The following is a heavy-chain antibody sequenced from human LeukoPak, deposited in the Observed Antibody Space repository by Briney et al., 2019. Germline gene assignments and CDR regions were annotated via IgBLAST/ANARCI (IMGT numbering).Heavy chain of an antibody. V-gene: IGHV5-10-1*01. D-gene: IGHD6-19*01. Sequence: GESLKISCKGSGYSFTNYWINWVRQMPGNGLEWMGRIDPSDSYTNYSPSFQGHVTISADKSINTAYLQWSSLKASDTAMYYCARQGSGWHYFDYWGQGTLVTVSS. CDR3: ARQGSGWHYFDY. CDR1: GYSFTNYW. CDR2: IDPSDSYT. J-gene: IGHJ4*02.